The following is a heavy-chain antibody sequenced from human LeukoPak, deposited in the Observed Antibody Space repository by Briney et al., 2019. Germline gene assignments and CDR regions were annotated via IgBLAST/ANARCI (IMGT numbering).Heavy chain of an antibody. CDR1: GFTFSSYS. J-gene: IGHJ6*03. D-gene: IGHD2-2*01. V-gene: IGHV3-21*01. CDR3: ARGQGYESYYYMDF. CDR2: ISSSSSYI. Sequence: GGSLRLSCAASGFTFSSYSMKWVRQAPGKGGEWGSSISSSSSYIYYADSVKGRFTISRDNSNNTVYLQMNNLRPEDTAVFYCARGQGYESYYYMDFWGKGTTVSVSS.